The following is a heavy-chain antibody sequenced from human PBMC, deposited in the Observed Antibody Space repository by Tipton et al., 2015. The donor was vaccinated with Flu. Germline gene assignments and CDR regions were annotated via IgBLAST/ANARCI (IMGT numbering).Heavy chain of an antibody. V-gene: IGHV4-38-2*01. J-gene: IGHJ4*02. CDR3: ARSTYYYGSGSSDY. CDR1: GDSMGSRYY. Sequence: TLSLTCSVSGDSMGSRYYWGWIRQAPGKGLEWIANIHRAGNTYYNPSLKSRVTLSVDTSKNQFSLKLTSVTAADTAVYYCARSTYYYGSGSSDYWGQGTLVTISS. D-gene: IGHD3-10*01. CDR2: IHRAGNT.